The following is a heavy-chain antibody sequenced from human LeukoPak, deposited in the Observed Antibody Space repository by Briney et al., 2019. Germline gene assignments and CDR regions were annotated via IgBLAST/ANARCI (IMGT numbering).Heavy chain of an antibody. CDR1: GYTFTSYG. CDR2: MNPNSGNT. D-gene: IGHD2-15*01. CDR3: ARGSVGEYCSGGSCYHCDY. J-gene: IGHJ4*02. Sequence: GASVKVSCKASGYTFTSYGINWVRQATGQGLEWMGWMNPNSGNTGYAQKFQGRVTMTRNTSISTAYMELSSLRSEDTAVYYCARGSVGEYCSGGSCYHCDYWGQGTLVTVSS. V-gene: IGHV1-8*02.